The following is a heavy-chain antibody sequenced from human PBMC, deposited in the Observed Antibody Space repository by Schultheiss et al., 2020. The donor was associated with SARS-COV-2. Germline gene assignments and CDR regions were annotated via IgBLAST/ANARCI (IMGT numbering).Heavy chain of an antibody. CDR1: GGSISSSSSY. V-gene: IGHV4-39*07. CDR2: VNHSGST. J-gene: IGHJ6*02. Sequence: SQTLSLTCTVSGGSISSSSSYWGWIRQPPGKGLEWIGEVNHSGSTNYNPSLKSRVTISVDTSKNQFSLKLSSVTAADTAVYYCARDLRGSSSMDVWGQGTTVTVSS. D-gene: IGHD6-6*01. CDR3: ARDLRGSSSMDV.